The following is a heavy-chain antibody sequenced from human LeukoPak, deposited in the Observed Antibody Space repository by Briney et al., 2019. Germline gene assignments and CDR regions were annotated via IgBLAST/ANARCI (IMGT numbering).Heavy chain of an antibody. D-gene: IGHD2-15*01. CDR3: AKFSRAADSY. V-gene: IGHV3-48*03. J-gene: IGHJ4*02. Sequence: GGSLRLSCAASGFTFSSYEMNWVRQAPGKGLEWVSYTSSSGSTIYYADSVKGRFTISRDNAKNSLYLQMDSLRAEDTAVYYCAKFSRAADSYWGQGTLVTVSS. CDR1: GFTFSSYE. CDR2: TSSSGSTI.